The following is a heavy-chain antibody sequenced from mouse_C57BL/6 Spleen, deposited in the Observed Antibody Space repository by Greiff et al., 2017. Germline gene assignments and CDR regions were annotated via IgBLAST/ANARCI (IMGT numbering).Heavy chain of an antibody. CDR3: AIYGSRGYYAMDY. V-gene: IGHV1-76*01. J-gene: IGHJ4*01. CDR2: IYPGSGNT. Sequence: VQLQQSGAELVRPGASVKLSCKASGYTFTDYYINWVKQRPGQGLEWIARIYPGSGNTYSNEKFKGKATLTAEKSSSTAYMQLSSLTSEDSAVYFCAIYGSRGYYAMDYWGQGTSVTVSS. D-gene: IGHD1-1*01. CDR1: GYTFTDYY.